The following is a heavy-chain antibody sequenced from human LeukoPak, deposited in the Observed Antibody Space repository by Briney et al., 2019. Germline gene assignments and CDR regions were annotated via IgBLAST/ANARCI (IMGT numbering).Heavy chain of an antibody. CDR2: ISYDGSNK. Sequence: GGSLRLSCAASGFTFSSYSMNWVRQAPGKGLEWVAVISYDGSNKYYADSVKGRFTISRDNSKNTLYLQMNSLRAEDTAVYYCARINGYSYGYNDYWGQGTLVTVSS. D-gene: IGHD5-18*01. J-gene: IGHJ4*02. CDR3: ARINGYSYGYNDY. V-gene: IGHV3-30*03. CDR1: GFTFSSYS.